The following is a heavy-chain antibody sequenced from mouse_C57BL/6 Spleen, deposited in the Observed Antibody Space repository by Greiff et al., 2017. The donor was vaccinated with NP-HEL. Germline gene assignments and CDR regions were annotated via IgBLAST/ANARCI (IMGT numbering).Heavy chain of an antibody. Sequence: EVQVVESGGGLVKPGGSLKLSCAASGFTFSDYGMHWVRQAPEKGLEWVAYISSGSSTIYYADTVKGRFTISRDNAKNTLFLQMTSLRSEDTAMYYCARNRPTIVTTYYAMDYWGQGTSVTVSS. J-gene: IGHJ4*01. D-gene: IGHD2-5*01. CDR2: ISSGSSTI. V-gene: IGHV5-17*01. CDR3: ARNRPTIVTTYYAMDY. CDR1: GFTFSDYG.